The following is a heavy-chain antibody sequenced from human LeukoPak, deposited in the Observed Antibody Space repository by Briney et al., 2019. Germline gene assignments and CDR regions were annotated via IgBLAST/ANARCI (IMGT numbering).Heavy chain of an antibody. D-gene: IGHD3-10*01. Sequence: PSETLSLTCTVSGGSISSYYWSWIRQPPGKGLEWIGYIYYSGTTNYNPSLKSRVTISVDTSKNHFSLKLNSVTAADSAVYFCARGREYYGSASFDYWGQGTLVTVSS. CDR1: GGSISSYY. V-gene: IGHV4-59*08. CDR3: ARGREYYGSASFDY. CDR2: IYYSGTT. J-gene: IGHJ4*02.